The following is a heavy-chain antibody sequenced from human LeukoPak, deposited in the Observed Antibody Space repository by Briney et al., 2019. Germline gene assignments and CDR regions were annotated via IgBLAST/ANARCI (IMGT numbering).Heavy chain of an antibody. J-gene: IGHJ4*02. CDR1: GGSISSSSYY. D-gene: IGHD2-2*01. Sequence: PSETLSLTCTVSGGSISSSSYYWGWIRQPPGKGLEWIGSIYYSGSTYYNPSLKSRVTISVDTSKNQFSLKLSSVTAADTAVYYCARLFVGHWGGYCSSTSCSNDYWGQGTLVTVSS. CDR3: ARLFVGHWGGYCSSTSCSNDY. CDR2: IYYSGST. V-gene: IGHV4-39*01.